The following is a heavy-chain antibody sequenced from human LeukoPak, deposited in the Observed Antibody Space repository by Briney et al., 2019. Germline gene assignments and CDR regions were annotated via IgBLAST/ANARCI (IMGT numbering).Heavy chain of an antibody. CDR1: GFTVSSNY. CDR3: ARDSAILRFLEWLA. J-gene: IGHJ5*02. D-gene: IGHD3-3*01. Sequence: AGSLRLSCAASGFTVSSNYMSWVRQAPGKGLEWVSGISGSGGSTYYADPVKGRFTISRANTKNTLYLQMNGLRAEDTAVYYCARDSAILRFLEWLAWGQGTLVTVSS. V-gene: IGHV3-23*01. CDR2: ISGSGGST.